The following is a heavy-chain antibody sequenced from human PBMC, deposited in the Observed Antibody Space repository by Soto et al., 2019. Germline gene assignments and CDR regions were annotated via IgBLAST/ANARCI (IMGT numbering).Heavy chain of an antibody. CDR2: ISGSGGST. CDR1: GFTFSSSA. J-gene: IGHJ5*02. Sequence: LRLSCVASGFTFSSSAMSWVRQAPGKGLEWVSAISGSGGSTYYADSVKGLFTISRDNSKNTLYLQMNSLRAEDTAVYYCAKHSMVVAAAPGFDPWGQGAMVTVSS. CDR3: AKHSMVVAAAPGFDP. V-gene: IGHV3-23*01. D-gene: IGHD2-2*01.